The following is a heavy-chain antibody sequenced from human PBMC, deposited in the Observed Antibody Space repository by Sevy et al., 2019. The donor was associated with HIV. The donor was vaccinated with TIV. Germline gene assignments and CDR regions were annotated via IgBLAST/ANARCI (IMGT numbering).Heavy chain of an antibody. V-gene: IGHV3-15*01. CDR2: IKSKTDGGTA. Sequence: GGSLRLSCAPSGFTFNYAWMSWVRQAPGKGLEWVGRIKSKTDGGTADYAAHVKGRFTISSDHSDNTLYLQMNSLKTEDTAVYYCASVVKNDFWDGHVNYYGLDVWGQGTTVTVSS. CDR3: ASVVKNDFWDGHVNYYGLDV. J-gene: IGHJ6*02. CDR1: GFTFNYAW. D-gene: IGHD3-3*01.